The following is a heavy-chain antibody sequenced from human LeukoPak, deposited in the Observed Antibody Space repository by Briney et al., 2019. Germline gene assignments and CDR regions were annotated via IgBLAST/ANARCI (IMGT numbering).Heavy chain of an antibody. CDR3: AKDLGSYYYDSSGYWSPDY. Sequence: GGSLRLSCAASGFTFSSYAMSWVRQAPGKGLEWVSAISGSGGSTYYADPVKGRFTISRDNSKNTLYLQMNSLRAEDTAVYYCAKDLGSYYYDSSGYWSPDYWGQGTLVTVSS. CDR2: ISGSGGST. J-gene: IGHJ4*02. CDR1: GFTFSSYA. V-gene: IGHV3-23*01. D-gene: IGHD3-22*01.